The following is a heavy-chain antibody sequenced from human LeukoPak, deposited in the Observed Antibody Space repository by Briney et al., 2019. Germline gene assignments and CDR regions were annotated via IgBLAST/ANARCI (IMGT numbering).Heavy chain of an antibody. CDR2: IYYSGST. Sequence: SETLSLTCTVSGGSISSTTYYWGWIRQPPGKGLEWIGSIYYSGSTYYNPSLKSRVTISVDTSKNQFSLKLSSVTAADTAVYYCARGRGEGRGISMVRGVRAPSYNWFDPWGHGTLVTVSS. D-gene: IGHD3-10*01. V-gene: IGHV4-39*07. CDR1: GGSISSTTYY. J-gene: IGHJ5*02. CDR3: ARGRGEGRGISMVRGVRAPSYNWFDP.